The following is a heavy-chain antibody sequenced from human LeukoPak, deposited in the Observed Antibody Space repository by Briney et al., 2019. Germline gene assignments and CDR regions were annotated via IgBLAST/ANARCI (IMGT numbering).Heavy chain of an antibody. V-gene: IGHV1-69*01. CDR2: LIPIYGSA. Sequence: SVKVSCKASGGSFTFTSHAISRVRQAPGQGLEWMGGLIPIYGSANYAQKFQGRVTITSDESTRTVYMELSSLRPQDSAVYYCAGFFYDNSGDAFDLWGQGTMVTVSS. D-gene: IGHD3-22*01. CDR3: AGFFYDNSGDAFDL. CDR1: GGSFTFTSHA. J-gene: IGHJ3*01.